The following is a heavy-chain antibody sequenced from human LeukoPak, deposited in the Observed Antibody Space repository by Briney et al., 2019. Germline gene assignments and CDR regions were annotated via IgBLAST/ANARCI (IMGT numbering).Heavy chain of an antibody. CDR3: AKANAPRPGYCSGGSCYLIDY. CDR2: ISGSGGST. Sequence: GGSLRLSCAASGFTFSSYAMSWVRRAPGKGLEWVSAISGSGGSTYYADSVKGRFTISRDNSKNTLYLQMNSLRAEDTAVYYCAKANAPRPGYCSGGSCYLIDYWGQGTLVTVSS. V-gene: IGHV3-23*01. D-gene: IGHD2-15*01. J-gene: IGHJ4*02. CDR1: GFTFSSYA.